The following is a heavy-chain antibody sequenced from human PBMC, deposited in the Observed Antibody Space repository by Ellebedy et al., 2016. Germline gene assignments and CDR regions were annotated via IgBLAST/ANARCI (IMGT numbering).Heavy chain of an antibody. Sequence: SQTLSLTCXISGDSVSSNSATWNWIRQSPSRGLEWLGRTYYRSKWNNDYAETVKSRIIINPDTSKNQFSLQLNSMTPEDTAVYYCARDNCSGGSCYCFDYWGQGTLVTVSS. CDR2: TYYRSKWNN. CDR1: GDSVSSNSAT. D-gene: IGHD2-15*01. CDR3: ARDNCSGGSCYCFDY. V-gene: IGHV6-1*01. J-gene: IGHJ4*02.